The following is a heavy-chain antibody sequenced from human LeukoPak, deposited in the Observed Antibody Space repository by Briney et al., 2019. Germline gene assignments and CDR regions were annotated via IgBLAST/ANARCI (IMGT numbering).Heavy chain of an antibody. CDR1: GGTFSSYA. V-gene: IGHV1-69*04. CDR2: IIPILGIA. Sequence: GASVKVSCKASGGTFSSYAISWVRQAPGQGLEWMGRIIPILGIANYAQKFQGRVTITADKSTSTAYMELSSLRSEDTAVYYCARALQYPDHGMDVWGQGTTVTVSS. CDR3: ARALQYPDHGMDV. D-gene: IGHD4-11*01. J-gene: IGHJ6*02.